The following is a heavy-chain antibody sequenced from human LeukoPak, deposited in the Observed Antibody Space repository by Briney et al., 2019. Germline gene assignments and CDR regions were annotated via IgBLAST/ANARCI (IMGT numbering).Heavy chain of an antibody. CDR2: ISGSGSTK. D-gene: IGHD2-21*02. Sequence: GGSLRLSCEASGFTFSSYSMNWIRQAPGEGLEWVSYISGSGSTKYYANSVKGRFTISRDNAKNSLFLQMDSQRAEDTAVYYCAIWVDPGKDVVVTAAGEDYRGQGTLVTVSS. V-gene: IGHV3-48*01. CDR3: AIWVDPGKDVVVTAAGEDY. CDR1: GFTFSSYS. J-gene: IGHJ4*02.